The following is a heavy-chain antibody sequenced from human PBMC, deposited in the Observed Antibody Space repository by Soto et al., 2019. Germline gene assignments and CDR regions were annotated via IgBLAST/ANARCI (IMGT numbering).Heavy chain of an antibody. D-gene: IGHD5-12*01. CDR1: GGSINNHY. Sequence: SETLSLTCTVSGGSINNHYCSWIRQPPGKGLEWIGYIYYSGTTNYNPSLKGRVTISVDTSKNQFSLNLTSLTAADTATYYCARASWYCEYWGQGTLVTVSS. V-gene: IGHV4-59*11. CDR3: ARASWYCEY. J-gene: IGHJ4*02. CDR2: IYYSGTT.